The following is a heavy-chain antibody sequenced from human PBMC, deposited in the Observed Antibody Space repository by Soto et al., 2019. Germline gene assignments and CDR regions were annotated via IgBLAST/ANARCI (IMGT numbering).Heavy chain of an antibody. CDR2: ISSSGDTI. CDR1: GFTFSDYY. CDR3: ARGGVAYTSGWGIDY. V-gene: IGHV3-11*01. D-gene: IGHD6-19*01. J-gene: IGHJ4*02. Sequence: QVQLVESGGGLVKPGGSLRLSCAASGFTFSDYYMNWIRQAPGKGLEWVSYISSSGDTIYYADSVKGRFTMSRDNAKNSLYVQMDSPRAEDTAVYYCARGGVAYTSGWGIDYWGQGTLVTVSS.